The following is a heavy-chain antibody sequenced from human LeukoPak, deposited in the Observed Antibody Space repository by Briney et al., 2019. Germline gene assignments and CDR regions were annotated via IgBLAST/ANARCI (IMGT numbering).Heavy chain of an antibody. Sequence: WASVKVSCKASGGTFSSYAISWVRQAPGQGLEWMGGIIPIFGTANYAQKFQGRVTMTADTSTSTAYMELRSLRSDDTAVYYCARKVSWSGYCDYWGQGTLVTVSS. CDR1: GGTFSSYA. CDR3: ARKVSWSGYCDY. J-gene: IGHJ4*02. V-gene: IGHV1-69*06. D-gene: IGHD3-3*01. CDR2: IIPIFGTA.